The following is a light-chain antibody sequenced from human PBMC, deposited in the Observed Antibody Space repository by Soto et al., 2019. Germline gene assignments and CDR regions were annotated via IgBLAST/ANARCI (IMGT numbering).Light chain of an antibody. CDR1: QSFRGL. CDR2: DAY. Sequence: EVVLTQSPVTLSLSPGERATLSCRASQSFRGLLAWYQQKPGQAPRLLIYDAYNRATGIQPRFSGSGSRTDFTLTIRSLEPEDSAVYYCKQRHMWPITFGQGTRLEIK. CDR3: KQRHMWPIT. J-gene: IGKJ5*01. V-gene: IGKV3-11*01.